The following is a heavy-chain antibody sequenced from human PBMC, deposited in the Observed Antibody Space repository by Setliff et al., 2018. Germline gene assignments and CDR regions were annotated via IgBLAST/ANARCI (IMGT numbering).Heavy chain of an antibody. J-gene: IGHJ4*02. D-gene: IGHD6-19*01. CDR1: GGTFSSYA. CDR2: IIPIFGTA. CDR3: ARVSEEYSSVPD. Sequence: SVKVSCKASGGTFSSYAISWVRQAPGQGLEWMGGIIPIFGTANYAQKFQGRVTITTDESTSTAYMELSSLRSEDTAVYYCARVSEEYSSVPDWGQGTMVTVSS. V-gene: IGHV1-69*05.